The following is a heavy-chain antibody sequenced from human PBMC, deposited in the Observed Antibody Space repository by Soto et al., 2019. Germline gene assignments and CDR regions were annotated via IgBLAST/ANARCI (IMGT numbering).Heavy chain of an antibody. CDR3: SFLSMAASSMTVY. D-gene: IGHD6-13*01. V-gene: IGHV3-7*05. Sequence: GGSLRLSCAASGFTFSNHWMTWVRQAPGKGLEWVASVKQDGSEIYYGDSVKGRFTISRDNAKNSLFLQLNSLRAEDTAVYYCSFLSMAASSMTVYLGQRTLVTGSS. CDR2: VKQDGSEI. CDR1: GFTFSNHW. J-gene: IGHJ4*02.